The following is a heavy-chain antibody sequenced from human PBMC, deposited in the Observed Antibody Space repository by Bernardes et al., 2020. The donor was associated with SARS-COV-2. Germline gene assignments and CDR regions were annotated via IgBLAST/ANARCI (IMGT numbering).Heavy chain of an antibody. Sequence: VWSLRLSCAASGFTFSSYGMHWVRQAPGKGLEWVAVIWYDGSNKYYADSVKGRFTISRDNSKNTLYLQMNSLRAEDTAVYYCAGQLSYYYGMDVWGQGTKVTVSS. V-gene: IGHV3-33*01. J-gene: IGHJ6*02. CDR3: AGQLSYYYGMDV. D-gene: IGHD6-6*01. CDR1: GFTFSSYG. CDR2: IWYDGSNK.